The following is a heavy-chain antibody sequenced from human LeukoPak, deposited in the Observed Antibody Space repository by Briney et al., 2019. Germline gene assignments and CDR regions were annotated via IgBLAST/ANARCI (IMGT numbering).Heavy chain of an antibody. CDR3: ATHRGYSYGTAEDFDY. V-gene: IGHV3-7*01. CDR1: GFTFSHYW. CDR2: IKQDGSEK. J-gene: IGHJ4*02. D-gene: IGHD5-18*01. Sequence: GSLRLSCAASGFTFSHYWMSWVRQAPGKGLEWVANIKQDGSEKYYVDSVKGRLTISRDNAKNSLYLQMNSLRAEDTALYYCATHRGYSYGTAEDFDYWGQGTLVTVSS.